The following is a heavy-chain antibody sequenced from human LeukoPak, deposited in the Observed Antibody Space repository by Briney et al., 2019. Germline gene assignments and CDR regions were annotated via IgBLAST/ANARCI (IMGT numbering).Heavy chain of an antibody. CDR2: ISGSGGST. V-gene: IGHV3-23*01. J-gene: IGHJ5*02. CDR3: AKGNRGYCSGGSCYHWFDP. Sequence: PGGSLRLSCAASGFTFSSYAMSWVRQAPGKGLEWVSAISGSGGSTYYADSVKGRFTISRDNSKNTLHLQMNSLRAEATAVYYCAKGNRGYCSGGSCYHWFDPWGQGTLVTVSS. D-gene: IGHD2-15*01. CDR1: GFTFSSYA.